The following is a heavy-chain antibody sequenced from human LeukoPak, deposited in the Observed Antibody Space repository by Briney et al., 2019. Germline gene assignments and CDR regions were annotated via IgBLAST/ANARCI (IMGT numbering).Heavy chain of an antibody. D-gene: IGHD2-21*02. CDR2: MNGYNGNT. CDR1: GCTLISYG. CDR3: ARGLGVVTAQSEQPKPRYFDL. J-gene: IGHJ2*01. V-gene: IGHV1-18*01. Sequence: APVKVSCKASGCTLISYGVSRVRQAPGQGLEWMGRMNGYNGNTNYAQNLQGRVTMTTDTSTSTAYMELRSLRSDHTAVYYCARGLGVVTAQSEQPKPRYFDLWGRGTQVTVSS.